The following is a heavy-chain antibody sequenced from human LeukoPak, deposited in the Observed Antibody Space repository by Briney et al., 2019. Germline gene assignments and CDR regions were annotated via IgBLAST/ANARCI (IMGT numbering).Heavy chain of an antibody. D-gene: IGHD6-19*01. CDR3: ARDRPQWLGRKDAFDI. Sequence: SETLSPTCAVYGGSFSGYYWSWIRQPPGKGLEWIGEINHSGSTNYNPSLKSRVTISVDTSKNQFSLKLSSVTAADTAVYYCARDRPQWLGRKDAFDIWGQGTMVTVSS. J-gene: IGHJ3*02. V-gene: IGHV4-34*01. CDR2: INHSGST. CDR1: GGSFSGYY.